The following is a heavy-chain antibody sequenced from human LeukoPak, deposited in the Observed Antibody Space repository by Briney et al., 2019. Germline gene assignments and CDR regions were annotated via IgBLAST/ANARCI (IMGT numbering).Heavy chain of an antibody. CDR2: ISAYNGNT. CDR1: GYTFTSYG. V-gene: IGHV1-18*01. CDR3: ARVPWIRYFVWSPDKRSFDI. J-gene: IGHJ3*02. D-gene: IGHD3-9*01. Sequence: ASVKVSCKASGYTFTSYGISWVRQAPGQGLEWMGWISAYNGNTNYAQKLQGRVTMTTDTSTSTAYMELRSLRSDDTAVYYCARVPWIRYFVWSPDKRSFDIWGQGTMVTVSS.